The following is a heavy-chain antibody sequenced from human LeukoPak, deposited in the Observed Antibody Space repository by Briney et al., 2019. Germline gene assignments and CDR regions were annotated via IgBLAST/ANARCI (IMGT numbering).Heavy chain of an antibody. Sequence: GGSLRLSCAASGFTFSSNYMSWVRQAPGKGLEWVSVIYSGGSTYYADSVKGRFTISRDNSKNTLYLQMNSLRAEDTAVYYCARAYCSGGNCYPYYFDYWGQGTLVTVSS. CDR3: ARAYCSGGNCYPYYFDY. V-gene: IGHV3-53*01. CDR2: IYSGGST. CDR1: GFTFSSNY. J-gene: IGHJ4*02. D-gene: IGHD2-15*01.